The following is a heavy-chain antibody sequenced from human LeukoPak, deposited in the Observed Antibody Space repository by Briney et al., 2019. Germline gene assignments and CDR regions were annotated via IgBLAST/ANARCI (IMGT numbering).Heavy chain of an antibody. Sequence: GGSLRLSCEASEFTFTTYWMSWVRQAPGKGLEWVAVISYDGSNKYYADSVKGRFTISRDNSKNTLYLQMNSLRAEDTAVYYCARDFNPYGDYFSVWGQGTLVTVSS. CDR3: ARDFNPYGDYFSV. J-gene: IGHJ4*02. D-gene: IGHD4-17*01. CDR1: EFTFTTYW. CDR2: ISYDGSNK. V-gene: IGHV3-30*03.